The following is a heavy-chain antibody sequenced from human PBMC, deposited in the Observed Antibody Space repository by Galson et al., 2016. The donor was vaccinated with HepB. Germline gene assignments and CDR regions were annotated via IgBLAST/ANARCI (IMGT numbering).Heavy chain of an antibody. CDR2: IDYRGTT. CDR1: GDTSQSMSSSSFT. V-gene: IGHV4-39*01. CDR3: VRRNDFDYWSGFRDAYGMDV. Sequence: TLSLTCTVSGDTSQSMSSSSFTWGWIRQSPTTGLEWVGNIDYRGTTSYNPSLESRVTISLDTSKRQFSLKVASVTAADTAVYYCVRRNDFDYWSGFRDAYGMDVWGQGTTVIVSS. D-gene: IGHD3-3*01. J-gene: IGHJ6*02.